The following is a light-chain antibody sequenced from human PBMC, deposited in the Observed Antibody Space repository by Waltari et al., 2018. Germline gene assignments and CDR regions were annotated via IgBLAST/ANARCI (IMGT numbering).Light chain of an antibody. V-gene: IGKV4-1*01. CDR2: WAS. CDR1: QSVLYSSNDKNY. CDR3: QQYYNDAT. Sequence: DIVMTPSPDSLAVPPGGPATTHCQSCQSVLYSSNDKNYFAWYQQKPGQPPKLLIYWASTRESGVPDRFSGSGSGTDFTLTISSLQAEDAAVYYCQQYYNDATFGQGTKVEIK. J-gene: IGKJ1*01.